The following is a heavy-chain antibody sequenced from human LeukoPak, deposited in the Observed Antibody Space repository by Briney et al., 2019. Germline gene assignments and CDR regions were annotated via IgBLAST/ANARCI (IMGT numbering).Heavy chain of an antibody. CDR2: INHSGST. J-gene: IGHJ5*02. D-gene: IGHD2-2*01. CDR3: ARDLQRYCSSTSCPNWFDP. V-gene: IGHV4-34*01. Sequence: SETLSLTCAVYGGSFSGYYWSWIRQPPGKGLEWIGEINHSGSTNYNPSLKSRVTISVDMSKNQFSLKLSSVTAADTAVYYCARDLQRYCSSTSCPNWFDPWGQGTLVTVSS. CDR1: GGSFSGYY.